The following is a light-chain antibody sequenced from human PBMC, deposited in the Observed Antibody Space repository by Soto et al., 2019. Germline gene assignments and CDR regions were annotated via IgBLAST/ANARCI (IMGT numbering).Light chain of an antibody. J-gene: IGKJ4*01. CDR3: MQTRLTPLT. V-gene: IGKV2-28*01. Sequence: DVVMTQSPLSLPVTPGEPASISCRSSQNLLLSNGYNYLNRYLQKPGQSPQLLTYLGSHRASGVPDRFSGIGSGTDFTLRISRVEAEDVGVYYCMQTRLTPLTFGGGTKVEIK. CDR1: QNLLLSNGYNY. CDR2: LGS.